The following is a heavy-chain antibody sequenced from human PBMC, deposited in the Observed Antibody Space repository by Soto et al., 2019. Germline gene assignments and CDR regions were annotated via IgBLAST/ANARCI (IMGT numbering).Heavy chain of an antibody. CDR2: ISGSGGST. Sequence: GSLRLSCAASGFTTSSYAVGWVRQATGKGLEWVSAISGSGGSTYYADSVKGRFTISRDNSKNTLYLQMNSLRAEDTAVYYCAKDTRQLVPEAFDIWGQGTMVTVSS. CDR3: AKDTRQLVPEAFDI. V-gene: IGHV3-23*01. J-gene: IGHJ3*02. CDR1: GFTTSSYA. D-gene: IGHD6-6*01.